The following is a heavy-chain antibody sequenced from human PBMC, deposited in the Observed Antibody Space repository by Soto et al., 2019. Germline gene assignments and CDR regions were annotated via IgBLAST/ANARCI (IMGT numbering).Heavy chain of an antibody. CDR1: GFDFSVYW. D-gene: IGHD2-2*01. CDR3: VKDGGYCSSATCYSPRNHYFDA. CDR2: IKFDGSEK. J-gene: IGHJ5*02. Sequence: GGSLRLSCAASGFDFSVYWMSCVRQAPGKGPEWVANIKFDGSEKQYVDSVKGRFTISRDNARNSVFLQMNSLRAGDTAVYYCVKDGGYCSSATCYSPRNHYFDAWGQGTLVTVSS. V-gene: IGHV3-7*03.